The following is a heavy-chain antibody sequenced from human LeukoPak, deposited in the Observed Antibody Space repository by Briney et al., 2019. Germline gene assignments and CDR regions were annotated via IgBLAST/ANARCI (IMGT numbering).Heavy chain of an antibody. Sequence: ASVKVSCKASGYTFFSYGISWARQAPGQGLEWVGWISAYKGNTNYAQKFQGRVTMTTDTSTSTAYMEVRSLRSDDTAVYYCARDPLGYGDYPYYPYMDVWGKGTTVTVSS. D-gene: IGHD4-17*01. CDR2: ISAYKGNT. CDR3: ARDPLGYGDYPYYPYMDV. J-gene: IGHJ6*03. V-gene: IGHV1-18*01. CDR1: GYTFFSYG.